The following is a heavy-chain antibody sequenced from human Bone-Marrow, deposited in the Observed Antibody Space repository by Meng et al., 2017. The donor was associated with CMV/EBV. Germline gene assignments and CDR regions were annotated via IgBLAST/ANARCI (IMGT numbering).Heavy chain of an antibody. CDR1: GFTFSSYS. CDR2: IYSGGST. V-gene: IGHV3-53*01. CDR3: SRVWELLHDAFDI. J-gene: IGHJ3*02. Sequence: GESLKISCAASGFTFSSYSMNWVRQAPGKGLEWVSVIYSGGSTYYADSVKGRFTISRDNSKNTLYLQMNSLRAEDTAVYYCSRVWELLHDAFDIWGQETMVTVS. D-gene: IGHD1-26*01.